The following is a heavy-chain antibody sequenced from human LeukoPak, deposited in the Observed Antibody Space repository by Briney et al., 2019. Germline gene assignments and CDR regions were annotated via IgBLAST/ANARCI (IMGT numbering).Heavy chain of an antibody. Sequence: PGGSLRLSCAASGFIVSKNYLSWVRQAPGKGLEWVSAISGSGGSTYYADSVKGRLTISRDNSKNTLYLQMNSLRAEDTAVYYCAKHSSGWYYFDYWGQGTLVTVSS. CDR3: AKHSSGWYYFDY. J-gene: IGHJ4*02. D-gene: IGHD6-19*01. V-gene: IGHV3-23*01. CDR2: ISGSGGST. CDR1: GFIVSKNY.